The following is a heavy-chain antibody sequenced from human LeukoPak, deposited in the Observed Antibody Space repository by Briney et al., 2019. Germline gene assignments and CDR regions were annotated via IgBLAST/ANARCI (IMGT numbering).Heavy chain of an antibody. D-gene: IGHD1-1*01. J-gene: IGHJ4*02. CDR1: GFTFSSYS. CDR3: ARGGNWNDFDY. V-gene: IGHV3-21*01. CDR2: ISSSSSYI. Sequence: GGSLRLSCGASGFTFSSYSLNWVRQAPGKGLEWVSSISSSSSYIYYADSVKGRFTISRDNAKNSLYLQMNGLRAEDTAVYTCARGGNWNDFDYWGQGTLVTVSS.